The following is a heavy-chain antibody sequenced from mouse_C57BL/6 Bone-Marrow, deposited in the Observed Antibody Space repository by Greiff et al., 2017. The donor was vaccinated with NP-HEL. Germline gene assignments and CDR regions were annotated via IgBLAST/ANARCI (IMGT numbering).Heavy chain of an antibody. D-gene: IGHD1-1*01. CDR2: IDPNSGGT. V-gene: IGHV1-72*01. J-gene: IGHJ1*03. Sequence: QVQLQQPGADLVKPGASVKLSCKASGYTFTSYWMHWVKQRPGRGLEWIGRIDPNSGGTKFNEKFKTKATLTVDKPSSTAYMQLSSLTSVDSAVYYCARYYYGSRGWYFDVWGTGTTVTVSS. CDR1: GYTFTSYW. CDR3: ARYYYGSRGWYFDV.